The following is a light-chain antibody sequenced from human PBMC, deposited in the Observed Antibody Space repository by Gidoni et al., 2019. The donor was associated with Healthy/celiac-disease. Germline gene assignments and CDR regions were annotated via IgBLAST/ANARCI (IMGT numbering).Light chain of an antibody. J-gene: IGKJ1*01. V-gene: IGKV3-20*01. CDR3: QQYGSSGWT. CDR1: QSVSSSY. CDR2: GAS. Sequence: EIVLTQSPGTLSLSPGERATLSCRASQSVSSSYFAWYQQKPGQAPMLLIYGASSRATGIPDRFSGSGSGTDFTLTISRLEPEDFAVYYCQQYGSSGWTFGQXTKVEIK.